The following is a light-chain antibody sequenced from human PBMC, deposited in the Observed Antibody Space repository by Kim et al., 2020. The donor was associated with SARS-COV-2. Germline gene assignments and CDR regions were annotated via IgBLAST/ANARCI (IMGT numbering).Light chain of an antibody. Sequence: SPGERATLSCRASRRVSSYLAWYQQKPGQAPRLLIYDASNRATGIPARFSGSGSGTDFTLTISSLEPEDFAVYYCQQRSNWPPLTFGGGTKVDIK. V-gene: IGKV3-11*01. CDR2: DAS. CDR1: RRVSSY. CDR3: QQRSNWPPLT. J-gene: IGKJ4*01.